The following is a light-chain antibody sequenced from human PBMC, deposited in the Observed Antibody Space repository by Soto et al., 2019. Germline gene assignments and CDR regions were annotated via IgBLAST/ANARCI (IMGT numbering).Light chain of an antibody. CDR1: QSVSSSY. V-gene: IGKV3-20*01. J-gene: IGKJ5*01. CDR2: GAS. CDR3: QQYGTSVPIT. Sequence: EIVLTQSPGTLSLSPGERATLSCRASQSVSSSYLAWYQQKPGQAPRLLIYGASSRATGTPDRFSGSGSGTDFTLTISRLEPEDFAVYYCQQYGTSVPITFGQGTRLEIK.